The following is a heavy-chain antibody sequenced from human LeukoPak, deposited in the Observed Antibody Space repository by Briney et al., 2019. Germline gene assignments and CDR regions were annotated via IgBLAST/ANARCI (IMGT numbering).Heavy chain of an antibody. Sequence: GESLKISCKGSGYSFTNYWIGWVRQMPGKGLEWLGIIYPDDSNPRYSPSFQGQVTISADKSISTAYLQWSSLKASDTAMYYCARQTPNDYGMDVWGQGTTVTVSS. CDR2: IYPDDSNP. J-gene: IGHJ6*02. CDR1: GYSFTNYW. CDR3: ARQTPNDYGMDV. V-gene: IGHV5-51*01.